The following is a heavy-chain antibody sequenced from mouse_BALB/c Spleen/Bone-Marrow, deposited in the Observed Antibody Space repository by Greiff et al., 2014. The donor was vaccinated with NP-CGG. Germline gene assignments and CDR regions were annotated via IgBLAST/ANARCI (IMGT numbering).Heavy chain of an antibody. CDR2: IYPGNGDT. V-gene: IGHV1-87*01. Sequence: QVQLQQSGAELARPGASVKLSCKASGYTFTSYWMQWVKQRPGQGLEWIGAIYPGNGDTRYTQKFKGKATLTADKSSSTAYMQFSSLAYEDSAVYYCAREGYYYGSSIYYAMDYWGQGTSVTVSS. CDR1: GYTFTSYW. J-gene: IGHJ4*01. CDR3: AREGYYYGSSIYYAMDY. D-gene: IGHD1-1*01.